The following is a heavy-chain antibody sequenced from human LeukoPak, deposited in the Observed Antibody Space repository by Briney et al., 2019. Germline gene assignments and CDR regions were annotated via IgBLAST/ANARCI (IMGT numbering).Heavy chain of an antibody. CDR2: IRYDGSNK. J-gene: IGHJ4*02. CDR3: AKGGDRNLDS. D-gene: IGHD2-21*02. CDR1: GFTLSSYG. Sequence: GGSLRLSCAASGFTLSSYGMHWVRQAPGKGLEWEAFIRYDGSNKSYADSVKGRFTISRDNSKNTLYLQMNSLRAEDTAVYYCAKGGDRNLDSWGQGTLVTVSS. V-gene: IGHV3-30*02.